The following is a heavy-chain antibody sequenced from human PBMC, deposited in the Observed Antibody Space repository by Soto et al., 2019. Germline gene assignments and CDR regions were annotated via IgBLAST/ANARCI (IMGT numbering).Heavy chain of an antibody. CDR2: IYYSGST. Sequence: SETLSLTCTVSGGSISSYYWSWIRRPPGKGLEWIGYIYYSGSTNYNPSLKSRVTISVDTSKNQFSLKLSSVTAADTAVYYCARALIPFDYWGQGTLVTVS. V-gene: IGHV4-59*12. D-gene: IGHD2-2*02. CDR3: ARALIPFDY. J-gene: IGHJ4*02. CDR1: GGSISSYY.